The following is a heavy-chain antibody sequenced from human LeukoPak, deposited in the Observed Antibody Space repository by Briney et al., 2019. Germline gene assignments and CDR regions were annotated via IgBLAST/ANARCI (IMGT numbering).Heavy chain of an antibody. CDR2: ISDSGGST. V-gene: IGHV3-23*01. D-gene: IGHD1-1*01. J-gene: IGHJ4*02. CDR1: GFTFSSYA. Sequence: PGASLRLSCAASGFTFSSYAMSWVCQAPGKGLECVSIISDSGGSTYYADSVKGRFAISRDNSKNTLFLQMNSLRVEDTAVYYCARRSGGTCDYWGQGTLVTVSS. CDR3: ARRSGGTCDY.